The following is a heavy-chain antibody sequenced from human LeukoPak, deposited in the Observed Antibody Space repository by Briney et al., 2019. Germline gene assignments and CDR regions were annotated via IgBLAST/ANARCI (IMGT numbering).Heavy chain of an antibody. CDR3: ARQISGGKFDY. J-gene: IGHJ4*02. V-gene: IGHV4-39*01. Sequence: KPSETLSLTCTVSGGSISSSSYYWGWIRQPPGKGLEWIGSIYYSGSTYYNPSLKSRVTISVDTSKNQFSLKLSSVTAADTAVYYCARQISGGKFDYWGQGTLVTVSS. CDR1: GGSISSSSYY. CDR2: IYYSGST. D-gene: IGHD3-16*01.